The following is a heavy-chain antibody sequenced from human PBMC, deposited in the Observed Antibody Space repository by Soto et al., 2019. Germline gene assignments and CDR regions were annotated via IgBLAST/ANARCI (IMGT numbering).Heavy chain of an antibody. V-gene: IGHV4-61*08. CDR2: IYYSGST. Sequence: TSETLSLTCTVSGGSINSGDYYWSWIRQPPGKGLEWIGYIYYSGSTNYNPSLKSRVTISVDTSKNQFSLKLSSVTAADTAVYYCARHSGYSYDYPNWFDPWGQGTLVTVSS. CDR1: GGSINSGDYY. CDR3: ARHSGYSYDYPNWFDP. D-gene: IGHD5-18*01. J-gene: IGHJ5*02.